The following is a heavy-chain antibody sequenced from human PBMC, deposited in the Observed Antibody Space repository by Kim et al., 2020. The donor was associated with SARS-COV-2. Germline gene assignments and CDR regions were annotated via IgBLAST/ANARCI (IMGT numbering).Heavy chain of an antibody. CDR1: GYIFSSYY. CDR3: ARDSGPPINFDM. J-gene: IGHJ3*02. V-gene: IGHV1-46*01. D-gene: IGHD3-10*01. Sequence: ASVKVSCKAFGYIFSSYYLHWIRQAPGQGLEWMGIINPSGGSAKYAQKFQGRVTMTRDTSTNTVYMELSSLTSEDTAVYYCARDSGPPINFDMWGQGTMITVSS. CDR2: INPSGGSA.